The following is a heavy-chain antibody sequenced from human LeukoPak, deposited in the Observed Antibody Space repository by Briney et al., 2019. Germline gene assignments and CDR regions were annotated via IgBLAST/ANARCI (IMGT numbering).Heavy chain of an antibody. CDR1: GYTFTSYY. CDR2: INPSGGST. J-gene: IGHJ6*03. V-gene: IGHV1-46*01. Sequence: ASVKVSCKASGYTFTSYYMHWVRQAPGQGLEWMGIINPSGGSTSYAQKFRGRVTMTRDTSTSTVYMELSSLRSEDTAVYYCASHSSSWLRGYYYYYMDVWGKGTTVTVSS. CDR3: ASHSSSWLRGYYYYYMDV. D-gene: IGHD6-13*01.